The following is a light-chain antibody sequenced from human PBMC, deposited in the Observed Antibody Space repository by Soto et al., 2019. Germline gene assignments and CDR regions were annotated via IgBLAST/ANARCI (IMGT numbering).Light chain of an antibody. CDR2: EVS. Sequence: QSVLTQPASVSGSPGQSITISCTGPSSDVGGYNYVSWYQQHPGKAPKLMIYEVSNRPSGVSNRFSGSKSGNTASLTISGLQAEDEADYYCSSYTSSSTLFYVFGTGTKVTVL. CDR1: SSDVGGYNY. J-gene: IGLJ1*01. CDR3: SSYTSSSTLFYV. V-gene: IGLV2-14*01.